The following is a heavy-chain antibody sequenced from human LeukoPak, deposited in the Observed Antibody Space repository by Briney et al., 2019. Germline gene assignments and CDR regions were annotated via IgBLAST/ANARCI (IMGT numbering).Heavy chain of an antibody. V-gene: IGHV3-30*02. CDR1: GFTFSHYG. CDR3: ARAYSERYGLGYYYMDV. J-gene: IGHJ6*03. Sequence: GGSLRLSCAASGFTFSHYGMHWVRQAPGKGLEWVAFIRYDGSNKSYGDSVKGRFTISRDNSKNTLYLQMNSLRVEDTAVYYCARAYSERYGLGYYYMDVWGKGTTVTVSS. CDR2: IRYDGSNK. D-gene: IGHD1-26*01.